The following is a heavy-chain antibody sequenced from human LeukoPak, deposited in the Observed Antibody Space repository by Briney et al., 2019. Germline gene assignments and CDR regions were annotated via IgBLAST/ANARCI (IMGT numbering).Heavy chain of an antibody. CDR3: ARQVTFGYAFAYYFDY. CDR1: GDSISSSNYY. CDR2: ISNGGNI. V-gene: IGHV4-39*01. D-gene: IGHD5-18*01. Sequence: SETLSLTCTVSGDSISSSNYYWGWIRQPPGKGLEWIGSISNGGNIYYNSSLKSRVTVSVDTSENQFSLKLSSVTAADTAVYYCARQVTFGYAFAYYFDYWGQGSLVTVSS. J-gene: IGHJ4*02.